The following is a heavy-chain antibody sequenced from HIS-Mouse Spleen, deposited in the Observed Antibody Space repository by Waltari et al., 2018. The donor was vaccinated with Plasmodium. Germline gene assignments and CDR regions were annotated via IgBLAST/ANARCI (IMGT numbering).Heavy chain of an antibody. CDR1: GLTFISSN. Sequence: EVQLVESGGGLVKPGGSLRLSCAASGLTFISSNLIWFRQAPGKGLEWVSSISSSSSYIYYADSVKGRFTISRDNGKNSLYLQMNSLRAEDTAVYYCAREDILTAYYNDYWYFDLWGRGTLVTVSS. V-gene: IGHV3-21*01. CDR3: AREDILTAYYNDYWYFDL. J-gene: IGHJ2*01. CDR2: ISSSSSYI. D-gene: IGHD3-9*01.